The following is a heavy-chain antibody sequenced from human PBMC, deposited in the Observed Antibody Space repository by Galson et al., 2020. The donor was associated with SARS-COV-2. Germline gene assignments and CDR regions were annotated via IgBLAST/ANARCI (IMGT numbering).Heavy chain of an antibody. CDR2: IYYSGST. D-gene: IGHD3-3*01. Sequence: SETLSLTCTVSGGSISSYYWSWIRQPPGKGLDWIGYIYYSGSTNYNPSLKSRVTISVDTSKNQFSLKLSSVTAADTAVYYCARAHYDFWSGYSLGDYFDYWGQGTLVTVSS. J-gene: IGHJ4*02. CDR3: ARAHYDFWSGYSLGDYFDY. CDR1: GGSISSYY. V-gene: IGHV4-59*13.